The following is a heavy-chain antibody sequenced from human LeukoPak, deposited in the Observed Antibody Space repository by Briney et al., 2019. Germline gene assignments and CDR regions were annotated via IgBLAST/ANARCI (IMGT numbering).Heavy chain of an antibody. V-gene: IGHV3-74*01. Sequence: PGGSLRLSCAASGFTFSSYWMHWVRHAPGKGLVWVSRINSDGSSTSYADSMKGRFTISRDNAKNTLYLQMNSLRAEDTAVYYCARDHYDFWSGYYNQYFDYWGQGTLVTVSS. D-gene: IGHD3-3*01. CDR2: INSDGSST. CDR1: GFTFSSYW. J-gene: IGHJ4*02. CDR3: ARDHYDFWSGYYNQYFDY.